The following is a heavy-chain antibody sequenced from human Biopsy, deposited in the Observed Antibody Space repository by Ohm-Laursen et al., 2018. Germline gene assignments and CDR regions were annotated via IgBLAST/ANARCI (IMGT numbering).Heavy chain of an antibody. CDR1: GFTFSTYW. J-gene: IGHJ3*01. CDR3: TRDTTYYAGTTYYDAPDV. Sequence: GSLRLSCSASGFTFSTYWMTWVRQAPGKGLEWVANIKRDGSQSNHADSVKGRFTISRDNSKNSLYLQMNSLRAEDTAVYYCTRDTTYYAGTTYYDAPDVWGQGTTVTVSS. CDR2: IKRDGSQS. V-gene: IGHV3-7*01. D-gene: IGHD2/OR15-2a*01.